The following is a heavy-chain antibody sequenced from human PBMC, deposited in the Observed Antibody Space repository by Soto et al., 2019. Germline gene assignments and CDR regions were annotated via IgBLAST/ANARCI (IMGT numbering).Heavy chain of an antibody. CDR3: ARREQWLENFDY. J-gene: IGHJ4*02. CDR1: GYTFTGYY. CDR2: INPNSGDT. Sequence: QVQPVQSGAEVKKPGASVKVSCKTSGYTFTGYYIHWIRQAPGQGLEWMGWINPNSGDTNYSQEFQGRVTMTSDTSITTAYVELTRLRSDDTAVYYCARREQWLENFDYWGQGTLVTVSS. V-gene: IGHV1-2*02. D-gene: IGHD6-19*01.